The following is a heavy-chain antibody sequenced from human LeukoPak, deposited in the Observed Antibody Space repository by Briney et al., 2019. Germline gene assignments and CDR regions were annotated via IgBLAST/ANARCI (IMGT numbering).Heavy chain of an antibody. J-gene: IGHJ4*02. CDR2: IKQDGTDK. CDR1: GFIFSSYW. D-gene: IGHD6-13*01. CDR3: TRDSAAAGDY. Sequence: PGGSLRLSCAASGFIFSSYWMTWVRQAPGKGLEWVANIKQDGTDKNYVDSVKGRFTISRDNAKKSLYLQINSLRVEDTALYYCTRDSAAAGDYWGQGTQVTVSS. V-gene: IGHV3-7*01.